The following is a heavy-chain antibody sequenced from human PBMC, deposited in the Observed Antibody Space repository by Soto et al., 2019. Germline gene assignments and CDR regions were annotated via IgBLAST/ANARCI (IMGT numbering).Heavy chain of an antibody. V-gene: IGHV1-69*13. CDR2: IIPIFGTA. CDR1: GGTFSSYA. D-gene: IGHD6-19*01. J-gene: IGHJ4*02. Sequence: SVKVSCKASGGTFSSYAISWVRQAPGQGLEWMGGIIPIFGTANYAQKFQGRVTITADESTSTAYMELSSLRSEDTAVYYCARDFGIAVAGTLSFTFDYWGQGTLVTRLL. CDR3: ARDFGIAVAGTLSFTFDY.